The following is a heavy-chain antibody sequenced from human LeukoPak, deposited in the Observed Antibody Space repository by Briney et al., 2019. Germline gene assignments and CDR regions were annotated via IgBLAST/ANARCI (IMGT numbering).Heavy chain of an antibody. CDR1: GYTFTSYY. Sequence: ASVKVSCKASGYTFTSYYMHWVRQAPGQGLEWMGIINPSGGSTSYAQKFQGRVTMTRDTSTSTVYMELSSLRSEDTAVYYCARPRTYYDFWRGYPPFDYWGQGTLVTVSS. V-gene: IGHV1-46*01. J-gene: IGHJ4*02. CDR2: INPSGGST. CDR3: ARPRTYYDFWRGYPPFDY. D-gene: IGHD3-3*01.